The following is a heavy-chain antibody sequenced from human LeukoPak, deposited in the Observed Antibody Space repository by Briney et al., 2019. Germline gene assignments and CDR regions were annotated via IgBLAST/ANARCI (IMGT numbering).Heavy chain of an antibody. CDR3: ARGLTMVRGALRWFDP. CDR2: ISSSGSTI. D-gene: IGHD3-10*01. J-gene: IGHJ5*02. Sequence: GGSLRLSCAASGFTFSSYEINWVRQAPGKGLEWVSYISSSGSTIYYADSVKGRFTISRDNAKNSLYLQMNSLRAEDTAVYYCARGLTMVRGALRWFDPWGQGTLVTVSS. V-gene: IGHV3-48*03. CDR1: GFTFSSYE.